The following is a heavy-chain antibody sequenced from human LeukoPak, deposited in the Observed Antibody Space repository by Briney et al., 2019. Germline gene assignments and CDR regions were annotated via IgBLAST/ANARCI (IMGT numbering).Heavy chain of an antibody. Sequence: SETLSLTCTVSGGSISSYYWSWIRRPPGKGLEWIANIYHTGSTNYNPSLSSRVTISIDTAKNQFSLKLTSVTAADTAVYYCARRGRNSSGWQDYLWGQGTLVTVSS. D-gene: IGHD6-25*01. J-gene: IGHJ4*02. CDR3: ARRGRNSSGWQDYL. V-gene: IGHV4-59*01. CDR1: GGSISSYY. CDR2: IYHTGST.